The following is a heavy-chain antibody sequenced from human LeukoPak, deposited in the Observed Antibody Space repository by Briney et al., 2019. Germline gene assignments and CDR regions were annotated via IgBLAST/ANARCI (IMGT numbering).Heavy chain of an antibody. D-gene: IGHD4-17*01. V-gene: IGHV1-46*01. Sequence: EASVKVSCKASGYTFTSYYMHWVRQAPGQGLEWMGIINPSGGSTSYAQKFQGRVTMTRDTSTSTVYMELCSLRSEDTAVYYCASLPRDYGDYVDYWGQGTLVTVSS. CDR2: INPSGGST. J-gene: IGHJ4*02. CDR3: ASLPRDYGDYVDY. CDR1: GYTFTSYY.